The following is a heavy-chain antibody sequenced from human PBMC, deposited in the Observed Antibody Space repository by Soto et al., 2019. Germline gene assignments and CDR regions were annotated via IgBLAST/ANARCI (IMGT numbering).Heavy chain of an antibody. J-gene: IGHJ4*02. Sequence: QLQLHMSGSGLVKPSQTLSLTCTVSGASITYGAYSWSWIRQTPGKGLEWIGYINHLETTFYNPSFESRLTLSMDRTKNQFSRNLKSMSAADRAVYCCARGGGFDSFHYWGQGILVTVSS. CDR1: GASITYGAYS. CDR3: ARGGGFDSFHY. CDR2: INHLETT. V-gene: IGHV4-30-2*01. D-gene: IGHD3-10*01.